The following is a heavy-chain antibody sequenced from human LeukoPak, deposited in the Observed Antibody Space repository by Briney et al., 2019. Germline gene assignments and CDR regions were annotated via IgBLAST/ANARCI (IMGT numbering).Heavy chain of an antibody. V-gene: IGHV3-74*01. D-gene: IGHD1-14*01. Sequence: GGSLRLSCAASGFTFSIYWMHWVRQVPGKGLVWVARINAGGSSITYADSVKGRFTISRDNAKNTLYLQMASLRAEQTAVYYCARSNQADDYWGQGTLVTVFS. CDR2: INAGGSSI. J-gene: IGHJ4*02. CDR3: ARSNQADDY. CDR1: GFTFSIYW.